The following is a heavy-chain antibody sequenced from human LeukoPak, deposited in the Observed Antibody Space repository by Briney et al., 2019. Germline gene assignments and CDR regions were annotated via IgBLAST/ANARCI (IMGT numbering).Heavy chain of an antibody. CDR3: ARGRAYYDFWSGPVPTDAFDI. D-gene: IGHD3-3*01. Sequence: PSETLSLTCTVSGGSISSSNWWSWVRQPPGKGLAWIGEIYHSGSTNYNPSLKSRVTISVDKSKNQFSLKLSSVTAADTAVYYCARGRAYYDFWSGPVPTDAFDIWGQGTMVTVSS. V-gene: IGHV4-4*02. J-gene: IGHJ3*02. CDR2: IYHSGST. CDR1: GGSISSSNW.